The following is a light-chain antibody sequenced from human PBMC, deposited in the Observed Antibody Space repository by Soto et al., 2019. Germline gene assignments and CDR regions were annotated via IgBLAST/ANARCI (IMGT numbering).Light chain of an antibody. J-gene: IGKJ1*01. CDR1: QTVLYNSNSKNY. V-gene: IGKV4-1*01. CDR3: QQYYSTPWT. Sequence: DIVMTQSPDSLAVSLGERATMNCKSSQTVLYNSNSKNYLALYQQKPGQPPKLLIYWASTRESGVPDRFSGSGSGTDFTLTISSLQAQDVAVYYCQQYYSTPWTFGQATKVSIK. CDR2: WAS.